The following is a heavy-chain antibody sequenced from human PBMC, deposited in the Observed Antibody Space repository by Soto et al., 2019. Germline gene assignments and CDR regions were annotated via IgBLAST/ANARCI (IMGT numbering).Heavy chain of an antibody. CDR3: IGTYSGSSMRFDY. Sequence: EVQLVESGGGLVKPGGSLRLSCAASGFTFTNAWMTWVRQPPGKGLEWVGRVKSKTDGGTIDYAAPVKDRFTISRDDSKNTLYLQMNSLKTEDTAVYYCIGTYSGSSMRFDYWGQGTLVTVSS. D-gene: IGHD5-12*01. V-gene: IGHV3-15*01. CDR2: VKSKTDGGTI. J-gene: IGHJ4*02. CDR1: GFTFTNAW.